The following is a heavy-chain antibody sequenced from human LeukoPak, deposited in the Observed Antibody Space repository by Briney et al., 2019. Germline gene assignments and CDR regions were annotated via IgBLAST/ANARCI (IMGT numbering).Heavy chain of an antibody. CDR3: VSLVVTADLAFDI. Sequence: TGGSLRLSCAASGFTFRHHWMHWVRHAPGKGLVWVSRVDGDGSGASYADFVRGRFTISRDNAKDTLYLQMNSLRAEDTAVYYCVSLVVTADLAFDIWGQGTMVTVSS. CDR1: GFTFRHHW. V-gene: IGHV3-74*01. D-gene: IGHD2-21*02. J-gene: IGHJ3*02. CDR2: VDGDGSGA.